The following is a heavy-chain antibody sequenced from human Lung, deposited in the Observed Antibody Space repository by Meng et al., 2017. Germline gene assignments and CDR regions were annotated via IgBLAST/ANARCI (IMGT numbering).Heavy chain of an antibody. V-gene: IGHV4-34*01. Sequence: QVQLQQWGDGLLKPLGTLSLTCVVSVGSFSDYYWSWIRQPPGKALEWIGEINHSGSTNYNPSLESRATISVDTSQNNLSLKLSSVTAADSAVYYCERGKTTMAHDFDSWGQGTLVTVSS. D-gene: IGHD4-11*01. CDR2: INHSGST. CDR1: VGSFSDYY. J-gene: IGHJ4*02. CDR3: ERGKTTMAHDFDS.